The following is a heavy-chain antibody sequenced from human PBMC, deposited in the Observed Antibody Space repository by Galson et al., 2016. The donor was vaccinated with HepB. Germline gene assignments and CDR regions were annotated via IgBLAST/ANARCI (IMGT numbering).Heavy chain of an antibody. CDR1: GFNFSNYD. CDR2: IGTADDT. J-gene: IGHJ2*01. V-gene: IGHV3-13*01. Sequence: SLRLSCAASGFNFSNYDMHWVRQGSGKGLEWVSGIGTADDTYFPDSVKGRFTISRENGKNSVYLQMNTLRAGDTAVYYCARAPRDYVWGTYLLPTGYFDLWGRGTPVTVSS. D-gene: IGHD3-16*02. CDR3: ARAPRDYVWGTYLLPTGYFDL.